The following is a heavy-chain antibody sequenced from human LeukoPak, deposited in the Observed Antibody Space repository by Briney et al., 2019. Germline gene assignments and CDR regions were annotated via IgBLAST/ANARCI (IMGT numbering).Heavy chain of an antibody. CDR1: GGSISSYY. D-gene: IGHD6-19*01. V-gene: IGHV4-59*01. Sequence: PETLSLTCTVSGGSISSYYSSWIRQPPGKGLEWIGYIYYSGSTNYNPSLKSRVTISVDTSKNQFSLKLSSVTAADTAVYYCASTAPSSGWSRRFDYWGQGTLVTVSS. J-gene: IGHJ4*02. CDR2: IYYSGST. CDR3: ASTAPSSGWSRRFDY.